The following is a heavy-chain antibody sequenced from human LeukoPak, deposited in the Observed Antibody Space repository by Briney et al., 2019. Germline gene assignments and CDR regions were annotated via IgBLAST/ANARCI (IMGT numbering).Heavy chain of an antibody. Sequence: GGSLRLSCAASGFTFSTYAMSWVRQAPGKGLEWVSAISGSGGSTYYADSVKGRFTISRDNSKNTLYLQMNSLRAEGTAVYYCAKNKVYVDSGTDYWGQGTLVTVSS. CDR2: ISGSGGST. J-gene: IGHJ4*02. D-gene: IGHD3-10*01. CDR1: GFTFSTYA. CDR3: AKNKVYVDSGTDY. V-gene: IGHV3-23*01.